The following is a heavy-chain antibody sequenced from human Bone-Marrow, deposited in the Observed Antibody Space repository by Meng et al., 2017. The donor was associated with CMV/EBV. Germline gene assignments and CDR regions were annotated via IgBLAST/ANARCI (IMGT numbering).Heavy chain of an antibody. Sequence: ASVKVSCKASGYTFTSYGISWVRQAPGQGLEWMGWISAYNGNTNYAQKLQGRVTMTTDTSTCTAYMELRSLRSYDTAVYYCARVRSCITMIVVVIYDAFDIWGQGTMVTVSS. CDR3: ARVRSCITMIVVVIYDAFDI. CDR1: GYTFTSYG. CDR2: ISAYNGNT. V-gene: IGHV1-18*01. J-gene: IGHJ3*02. D-gene: IGHD3-22*01.